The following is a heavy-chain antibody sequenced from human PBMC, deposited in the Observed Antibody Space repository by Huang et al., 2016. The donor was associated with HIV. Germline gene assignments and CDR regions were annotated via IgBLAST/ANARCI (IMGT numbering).Heavy chain of an antibody. Sequence: EVQLVESGGGLVKPGGSLRLSCAASGFTFSNAWMCWVGQAPGKGLEWGGRIKSKTDGGKTDYAAPVKGRFTISRDDSKNTLYLQMNSLKTEDTAVYYCTTESESSGWTMDHDAFDIWGQGTMVTVSS. V-gene: IGHV3-15*01. J-gene: IGHJ3*02. CDR2: IKSKTDGGKT. CDR3: TTESESSGWTMDHDAFDI. D-gene: IGHD6-19*01. CDR1: GFTFSNAW.